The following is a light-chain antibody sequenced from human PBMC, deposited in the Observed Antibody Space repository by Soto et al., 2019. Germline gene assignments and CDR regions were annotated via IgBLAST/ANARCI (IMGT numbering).Light chain of an antibody. V-gene: IGKV3-15*01. J-gene: IGKJ1*01. Sequence: EIVMTQSPATLSVSPGERATLSCRASQSVSSNLAWYQQKPGQAPRLLIYDASTRATGIPARFSGSGSGTEFTLTFSSLQSEDFAVYYCQQYNNWPRTFGQGTKVDIK. CDR1: QSVSSN. CDR2: DAS. CDR3: QQYNNWPRT.